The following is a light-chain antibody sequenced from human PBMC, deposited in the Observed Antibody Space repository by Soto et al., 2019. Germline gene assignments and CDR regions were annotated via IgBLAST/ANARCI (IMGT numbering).Light chain of an antibody. CDR1: QSVSIK. V-gene: IGKV3-15*01. CDR2: GVS. CDR3: QQYGSSGT. J-gene: IGKJ1*01. Sequence: EIVMTQSPATLSVSPGERATLSCRASQSVSIKLAWYQQKPGQAPRLLMYGVSTRATGIPARFSGSGSGTEFNLTISSLQSEDFAVYYCQQYGSSGTFGQGTKVDIK.